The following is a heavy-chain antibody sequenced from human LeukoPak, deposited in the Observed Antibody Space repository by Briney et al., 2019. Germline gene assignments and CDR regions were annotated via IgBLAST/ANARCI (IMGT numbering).Heavy chain of an antibody. CDR3: ARRSSGGSYWD. CDR1: GYSFTCYW. CDR2: IYPGDSET. Sequence: GESLKISCKGSGYSFTCYWIAWVRQMPGKGLEWMAIIYPGDSETRYSPSFQGQVTISADKSITTAYLQWSSLKASDTAMYYCARRSSGGSYWDWGQGTLVTVSS. V-gene: IGHV5-51*01. D-gene: IGHD1-26*01. J-gene: IGHJ4*02.